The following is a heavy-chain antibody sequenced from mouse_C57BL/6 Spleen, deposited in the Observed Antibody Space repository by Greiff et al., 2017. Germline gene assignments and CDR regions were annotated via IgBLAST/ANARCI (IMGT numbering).Heavy chain of an antibody. D-gene: IGHD2-4*01. CDR1: GFTFSDYG. Sequence: EVKVVESGGGLVKPGGSLKLSCAASGFTFSDYGMHWVRQAPEQGLEWVAYISSGSSTIYYADTVKGRFTISRDNAKNTLFLQMTSLRSEDTAMYYCARHYYDYDDAMDYWGQGTSVTVSS. V-gene: IGHV5-17*01. CDR3: ARHYYDYDDAMDY. J-gene: IGHJ4*01. CDR2: ISSGSSTI.